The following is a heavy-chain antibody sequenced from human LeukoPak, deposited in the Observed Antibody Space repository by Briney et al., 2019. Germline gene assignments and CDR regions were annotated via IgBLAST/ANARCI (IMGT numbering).Heavy chain of an antibody. D-gene: IGHD5-18*01. Sequence: PSETLSLTCAVYGGSLSGYYWSWIRQPPGKGLEWIGEINHSGSTNYNPSLKSRVTISVDTSKNQFSLKLSSVTAADTAVYYCARGSGGYSYGYGMDVWGQGTTVTVSS. CDR2: INHSGST. CDR3: ARGSGGYSYGYGMDV. J-gene: IGHJ6*02. V-gene: IGHV4-34*01. CDR1: GGSLSGYY.